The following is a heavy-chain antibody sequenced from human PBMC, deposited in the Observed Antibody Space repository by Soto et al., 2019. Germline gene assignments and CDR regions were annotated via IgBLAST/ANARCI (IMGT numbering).Heavy chain of an antibody. CDR3: ARRMGGAAPAKGAFDI. CDR1: GFTFSDYY. D-gene: IGHD6-13*01. J-gene: IGHJ3*02. V-gene: IGHV3-11*06. Sequence: PGGSLRLSCAASGFTFSDYYMSWIRQAPGKGLEWVSYISSSSSYTNYADSVKGRFTISRDNAKNSLYLQMNSLRAEDTAVYYCARRMGGAAPAKGAFDIWGHETMVIVSS. CDR2: ISSSSSYT.